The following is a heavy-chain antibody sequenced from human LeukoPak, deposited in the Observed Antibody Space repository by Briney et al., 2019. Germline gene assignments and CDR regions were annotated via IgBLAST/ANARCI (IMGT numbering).Heavy chain of an antibody. CDR2: MNPNSGNT. V-gene: IGHV1-8*01. D-gene: IGHD6-13*01. CDR1: GYTFTSYD. J-gene: IGHJ3*02. CDR3: ASSSGWYLADLDAFDI. Sequence: AASVKVSCKASGYTFTSYDINWVRQATGQGLEWMGWMNPNSGNTGYAQKFQGRVTMTRNTSISTAYMELSSLRSEDTAVYYCASSSGWYLADLDAFDIWGQGTMVTVSS.